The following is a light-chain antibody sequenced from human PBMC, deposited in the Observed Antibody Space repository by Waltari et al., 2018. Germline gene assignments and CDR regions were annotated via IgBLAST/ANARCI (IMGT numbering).Light chain of an antibody. CDR1: SSDVGSYNL. CDR2: EGS. Sequence: QSALTQPASVSGSPGPSITISCTGTSSDVGSYNLFSWYQQHPGNAPKLMIYEGSKRPSGVSNRFSGSKSGNTASLTISGLQAEDEADYYCCSYAGSSTFHVVFGGGTKLTVL. CDR3: CSYAGSSTFHVV. J-gene: IGLJ2*01. V-gene: IGLV2-23*03.